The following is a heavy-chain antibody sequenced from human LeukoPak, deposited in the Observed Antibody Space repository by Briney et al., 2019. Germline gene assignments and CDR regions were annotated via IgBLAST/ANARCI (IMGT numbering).Heavy chain of an antibody. CDR1: GGTFSSYA. J-gene: IGHJ4*02. Sequence: SVKVSCKASGGTFSSYAISWVRQAPGQGLEWMGRIIPIFGTANYAQKFQGRVTMTTDTSTSTAYMELRSLRSDDTAVYYCARDYITMVRGGSQHQMYYWGQGTLVTVSS. CDR2: IIPIFGTA. V-gene: IGHV1-69*05. D-gene: IGHD3-10*01. CDR3: ARDYITMVRGGSQHQMYY.